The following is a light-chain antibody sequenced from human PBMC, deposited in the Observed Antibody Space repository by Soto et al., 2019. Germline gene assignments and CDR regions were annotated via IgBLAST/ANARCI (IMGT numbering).Light chain of an antibody. CDR2: DVF. CDR1: SSDVGGYDY. Sequence: QSALTQPASVSGSPGQSITISCTGTSSDVGGYDYVSWYQQRPSKAPKLLIYDVFNRPSGVSNRFSGSRSDNTASLTISGLQAEDEADYYCSSYTSSSTLVFGTGTKLTVL. V-gene: IGLV2-14*03. CDR3: SSYTSSSTLV. J-gene: IGLJ1*01.